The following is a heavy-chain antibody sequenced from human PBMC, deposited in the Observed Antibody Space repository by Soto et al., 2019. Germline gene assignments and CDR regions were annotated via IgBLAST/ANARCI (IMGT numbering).Heavy chain of an antibody. CDR1: GASIRSGGYY. J-gene: IGHJ4*02. CDR2: IYYTGST. V-gene: IGHV4-31*03. Sequence: SETLSLTCSVSGASIRSGGYYWSWLRQSPGKGLEWIGHIYYTGSTFYSPSLKGRLTISLDTSKNQFSLDLRSVTAADTAMYYCARIEMASIKWGRGTLVTVSS. CDR3: ARIEMASIK.